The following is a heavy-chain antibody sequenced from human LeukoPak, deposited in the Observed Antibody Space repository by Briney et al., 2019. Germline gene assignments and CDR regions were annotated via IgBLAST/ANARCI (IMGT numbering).Heavy chain of an antibody. D-gene: IGHD3-22*01. CDR2: IIPIFGTA. V-gene: IGHV1-69*01. CDR1: GGTFSSYA. J-gene: IGHJ5*02. Sequence: SVKVSCKASGGTFSSYAISWVRQAPGQGLEWMGGIIPIFGTANYAQKFQGRVTITADESTSTAYMELSSLRSEDTAVYYCARAFPLVYYDSSVPRWFDPWGQGTLVTVSS. CDR3: ARAFPLVYYDSSVPRWFDP.